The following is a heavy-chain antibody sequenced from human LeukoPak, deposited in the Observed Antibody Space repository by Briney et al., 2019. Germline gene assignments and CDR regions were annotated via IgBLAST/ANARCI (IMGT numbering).Heavy chain of an antibody. Sequence: GGSLRLSCAASGFTFSSYAMSWVRQAPGKGLEWVSAISGSGGSTYYADSVKGRFTISRDNSKNALYLQMNSLRAEDTAVYYCARDPLSSGWPYYYYYYMDVWGKGTTVTVSS. V-gene: IGHV3-23*01. CDR2: ISGSGGST. CDR1: GFTFSSYA. D-gene: IGHD6-19*01. J-gene: IGHJ6*03. CDR3: ARDPLSSGWPYYYYYYMDV.